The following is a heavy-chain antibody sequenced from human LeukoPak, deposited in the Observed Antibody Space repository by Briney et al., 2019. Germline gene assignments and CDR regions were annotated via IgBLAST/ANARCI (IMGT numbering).Heavy chain of an antibody. CDR3: ARDWTGTDWFDP. V-gene: IGHV3-30*03. D-gene: IGHD3/OR15-3a*01. J-gene: IGHJ5*02. CDR1: GFTFSSNG. CDR2: ISYDGSNK. Sequence: GRSLRLSCGASGFTFSSNGMHWARQAPGKGLEWVAVISYDGSNKYYADSVKGRFTISRDDSKNTLSLQMNSLRTEDTAVYYCARDWTGTDWFDPWGQGTLVTVSS.